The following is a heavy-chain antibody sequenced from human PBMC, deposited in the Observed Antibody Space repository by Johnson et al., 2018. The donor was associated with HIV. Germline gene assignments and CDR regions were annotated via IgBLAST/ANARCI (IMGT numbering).Heavy chain of an antibody. CDR3: AKDRGGDSYLAFDI. CDR2: IRWNSGSI. J-gene: IGHJ3*02. V-gene: IGHV3-9*01. D-gene: IGHD5-18*01. CDR1: GFTFDDYA. Sequence: VQLVESGGGLVQPGRSLRLSCAASGFTFDDYAMHWVRQAPGKGLEWVSGIRWNSGSIGYADSVQGRFTISRDNAKNSLYLQMNSLRAEDTALYYCAKDRGGDSYLAFDIWGQGTMVTVSS.